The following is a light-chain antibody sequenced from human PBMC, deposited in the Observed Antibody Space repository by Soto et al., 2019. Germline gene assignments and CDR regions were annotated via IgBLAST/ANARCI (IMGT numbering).Light chain of an antibody. Sequence: EIALTQSPGTLYLSPRERATLSCRASQTVPGNYLAWLQHKPGQAPRLRLYGASSRATGIPDRFSGSGSGTDFTLTIARLEPEDCAVYYCHQYTSPPWTLGQGAKVEPK. V-gene: IGKV3-20*01. J-gene: IGKJ1*01. CDR2: GAS. CDR1: QTVPGNY. CDR3: HQYTSPPWT.